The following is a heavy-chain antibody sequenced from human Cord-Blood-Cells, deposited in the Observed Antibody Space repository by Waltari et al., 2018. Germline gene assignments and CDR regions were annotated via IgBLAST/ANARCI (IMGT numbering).Heavy chain of an antibody. Sequence: QVQLQQWGAGLLKPSETLSLTCAVYGVSFSGYYWSWIRQPPGKGLEWIGEINHSGSTNYNPSLKSRVTISVDTSKNQFSLKLSSVTAADTAVYYCARGERAAPDYWGQGTLVTVSS. J-gene: IGHJ4*02. CDR1: GVSFSGYY. CDR2: INHSGST. D-gene: IGHD6-6*01. CDR3: ARGERAAPDY. V-gene: IGHV4-34*01.